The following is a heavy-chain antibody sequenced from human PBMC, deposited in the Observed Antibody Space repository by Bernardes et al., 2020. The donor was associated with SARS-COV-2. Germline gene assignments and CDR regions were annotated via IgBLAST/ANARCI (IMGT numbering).Heavy chain of an antibody. CDR2: IDSSGSS. J-gene: IGHJ6*02. CDR3: AGSSCGIDCYIGGLRSWDYGMDV. V-gene: IGHV4-39*01. CDR1: GGSIRSRNYY. Sequence: SETLSPTCTVAGGSIRSRNYYWGWIRQPPGKGLEWIGSIDSSGSSYYNPSLQSRVSESMDTSKNQFSLRLSFVTAADTAVYYCAGSSCGIDCYIGGLRSWDYGMDVWGQGTTVTVSS. D-gene: IGHD2-21*02.